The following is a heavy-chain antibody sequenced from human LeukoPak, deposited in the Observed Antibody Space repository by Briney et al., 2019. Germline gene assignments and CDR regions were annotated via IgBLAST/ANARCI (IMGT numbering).Heavy chain of an antibody. CDR2: IYYRGST. Sequence: SETLSLKCAVYDGSFSGFYWSWVRQPPGKGLEGIGTIYYRGSTYYNPSLKSRVTISIDTSKNQFSLKLNSVTAADTAVFYCAVTTGYTYGYRSIDYWGQGTLVTVSS. J-gene: IGHJ4*02. D-gene: IGHD5-18*01. V-gene: IGHV4-34*01. CDR3: AVTTGYTYGYRSIDY. CDR1: DGSFSGFY.